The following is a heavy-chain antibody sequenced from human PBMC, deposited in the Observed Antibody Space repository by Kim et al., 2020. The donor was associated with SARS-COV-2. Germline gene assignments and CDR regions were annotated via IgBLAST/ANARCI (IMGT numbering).Heavy chain of an antibody. V-gene: IGHV1-3*01. CDR2: INAGNGNT. CDR3: ARWRNYYGSGSYLPYNWFDP. D-gene: IGHD3-10*01. Sequence: ASVKVSCKASGYTFTSYAMHWVRQAPGQRLEWMGWINAGNGNTKYSQKIQGRVTITRDTSASTAYMELSSPRSEDTAVYYCARWRNYYGSGSYLPYNWFDPWGQGTLVTVSS. J-gene: IGHJ5*02. CDR1: GYTFTSYA.